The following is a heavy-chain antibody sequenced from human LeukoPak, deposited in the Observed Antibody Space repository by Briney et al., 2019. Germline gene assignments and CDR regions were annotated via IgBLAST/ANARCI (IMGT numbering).Heavy chain of an antibody. CDR3: AKFHQDYSGSYNSAFDI. D-gene: IGHD1-26*01. V-gene: IGHV3-48*01. CDR2: ITTDSKST. CDR1: GFTFSTNC. J-gene: IGHJ3*02. Sequence: PGGSLRLSCSASGFTFSTNCMNWVRQAPGKGLEWISYITTDSKSTIYADSVKGRFTTSRDNSKNTLYLQMNSLRAEDTAVYYCAKFHQDYSGSYNSAFDIWGQGTMVTVSS.